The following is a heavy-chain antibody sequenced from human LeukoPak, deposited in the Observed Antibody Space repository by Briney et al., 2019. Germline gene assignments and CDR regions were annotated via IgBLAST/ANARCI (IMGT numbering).Heavy chain of an antibody. CDR2: ICYDGSNK. J-gene: IGHJ4*02. D-gene: IGHD2-8*01. CDR1: GFTFSRYR. Sequence: GGSLKLPCAAPGFTFSRYRMNWLRQAPGKGLEWVAVICYDGSNKYYADSVKGRFTISRDNSKNTLDLQMNRLRDEDAAVYFCEIDVSTNYYFYCWGQGTLVTVSS. V-gene: IGHV3-33*01. CDR3: EIDVSTNYYFYC.